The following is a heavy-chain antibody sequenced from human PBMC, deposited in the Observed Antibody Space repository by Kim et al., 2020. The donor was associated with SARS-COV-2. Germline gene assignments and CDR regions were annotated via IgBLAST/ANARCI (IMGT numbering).Heavy chain of an antibody. D-gene: IGHD2-21*01. Sequence: KSRVTISVDPSKNQFSLKLSSVTAADTAVYYCARGAPCGGDCSNPPDFDYWGQGTLVTVSS. J-gene: IGHJ4*02. CDR3: ARGAPCGGDCSNPPDFDY. V-gene: IGHV4-34*01.